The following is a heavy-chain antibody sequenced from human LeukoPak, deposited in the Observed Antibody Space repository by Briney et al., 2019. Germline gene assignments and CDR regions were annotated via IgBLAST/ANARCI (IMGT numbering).Heavy chain of an antibody. Sequence: PGGSLRLSCAASGFTFATYGMHWVRLAPGKGLEWVAFIQNDEIDKFYADSVRGRLTVSRDNSKNTLYLQMDSLRAEDTAVYYCAKGYRYSSSWYWVYWGQGTLVTVSS. V-gene: IGHV3-30*02. CDR1: GFTFATYG. CDR2: IQNDEIDK. J-gene: IGHJ4*02. CDR3: AKGYRYSSSWYWVY. D-gene: IGHD6-13*01.